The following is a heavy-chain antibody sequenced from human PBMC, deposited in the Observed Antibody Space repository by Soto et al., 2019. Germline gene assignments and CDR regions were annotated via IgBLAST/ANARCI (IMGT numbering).Heavy chain of an antibody. V-gene: IGHV3-21*01. Sequence: PGGALSLSCAASEFTFSSDSMKWFREVPGKGLEWVSSISSSSSYIYYADSVKGRFTISRDNAKNSLYLQMNSLRAEDTAVYYCARDFYSNYPSMDVWGQGTTVTVSS. CDR3: ARDFYSNYPSMDV. CDR2: ISSSSSYI. D-gene: IGHD4-4*01. J-gene: IGHJ6*02. CDR1: EFTFSSDS.